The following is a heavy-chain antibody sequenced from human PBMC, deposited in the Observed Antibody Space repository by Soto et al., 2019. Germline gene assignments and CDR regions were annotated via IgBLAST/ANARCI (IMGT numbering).Heavy chain of an antibody. CDR2: ISSSSSYI. J-gene: IGHJ6*02. D-gene: IGHD2-15*01. V-gene: IGHV3-21*01. Sequence: LRLSCAASGFTFSSYSMNWVRQAPGKGLEWVSSISSSSSYIYYADSVKGRFTISRDNAKNSLYPQMNSLRAEDTAVYYCARDLRYRSGGSCYSYYYYGMDVWGQGTTVTVSS. CDR1: GFTFSSYS. CDR3: ARDLRYRSGGSCYSYYYYGMDV.